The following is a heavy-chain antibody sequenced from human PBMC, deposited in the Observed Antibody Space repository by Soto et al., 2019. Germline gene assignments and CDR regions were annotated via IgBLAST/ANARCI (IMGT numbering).Heavy chain of an antibody. CDR1: GNTFTSYD. Sequence: QVQLVQSGAGVKKPGASVKVSCKASGNTFTSYDINWVRQATGHGLEWMGWINPNSGNIGYAQKFQGRVTMTRDTAIRTAYMEVSRLRSDDTAVYYCARGRASGSYYLLDYWGQGTLVTVSS. CDR3: ARGRASGSYYLLDY. D-gene: IGHD3-10*01. CDR2: INPNSGNI. J-gene: IGHJ4*02. V-gene: IGHV1-8*01.